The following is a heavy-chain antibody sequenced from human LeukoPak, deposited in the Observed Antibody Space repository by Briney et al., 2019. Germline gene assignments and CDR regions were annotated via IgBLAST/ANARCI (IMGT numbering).Heavy chain of an antibody. CDR3: AKDLTKYFDY. CDR2: IRYDGSNK. V-gene: IGHV3-30*02. Sequence: GGSLRLPCAASGFTFSSYGMHWVRQAPGKGLEWVALIRYDGSNKFYADSVKGRFTISRDNSKNTLYLQMNSLRAEDTAVYYCAKDLTKYFDYWGQGTLVTVSS. D-gene: IGHD1-1*01. CDR1: GFTFSSYG. J-gene: IGHJ4*02.